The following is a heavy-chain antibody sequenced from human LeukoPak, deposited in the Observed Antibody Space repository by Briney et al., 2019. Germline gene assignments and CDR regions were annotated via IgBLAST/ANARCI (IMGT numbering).Heavy chain of an antibody. CDR1: GVSISSYY. Sequence: PSETLSLTCTVSGVSISSYYWSWIRQPPGKGLEWIGYIYYSGSTNYNPSLKSRVTISVDTSKNQFSLKLSSVTAADTAVYYCARVGAYGGYYYYYYMDVWGKGTTVTISS. V-gene: IGHV4-59*01. CDR2: IYYSGST. J-gene: IGHJ6*03. CDR3: ARVGAYGGYYYYYYMDV. D-gene: IGHD4-23*01.